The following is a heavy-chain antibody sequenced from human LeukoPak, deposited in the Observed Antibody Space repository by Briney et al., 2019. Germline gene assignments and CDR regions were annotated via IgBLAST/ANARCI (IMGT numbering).Heavy chain of an antibody. V-gene: IGHV3-74*01. CDR3: ARSVAVVTATFGY. CDR1: GFTFNSYW. Sequence: GGSLRLSCAASGFTFNSYWMHWVHQGPGKGLVWFSRINSDGSSTSYADSVKGRFTISRDNAKNTLYLQMNSLRAEDTAVYYCARSVAVVTATFGYWGQGTLVTVSS. J-gene: IGHJ4*02. D-gene: IGHD2-15*01. CDR2: INSDGSST.